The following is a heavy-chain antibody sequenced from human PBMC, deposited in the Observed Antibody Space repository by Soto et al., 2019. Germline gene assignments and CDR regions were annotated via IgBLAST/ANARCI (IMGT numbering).Heavy chain of an antibody. V-gene: IGHV3-53*01. D-gene: IGHD3-16*01. Sequence: PGGSLRLSCAASGFAVSSNYMSWVRQGPGKGLEWVSVLYRGGSTYYADSVKGRFTISRDNSKNTLYIQMNSLRAEDTAVYYCARPYEYNFPSAMDVWGQGTTVTVSS. J-gene: IGHJ6*02. CDR2: LYRGGST. CDR3: ARPYEYNFPSAMDV. CDR1: GFAVSSNY.